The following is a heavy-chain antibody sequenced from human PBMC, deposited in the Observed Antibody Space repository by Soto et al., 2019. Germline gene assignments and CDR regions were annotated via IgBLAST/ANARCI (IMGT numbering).Heavy chain of an antibody. CDR2: ISGSGGST. Sequence: GESLKISCAASGFTFSSYAISWVRQAPGKGLEWVSVISGSGGSTYYADSGKGRFTTSRDNSKNTLYLQMNSLRAEDTAVYHCAKVPVTRIVGGTHAEYFQDWGQGTPVTVSS. V-gene: IGHV3-23*01. J-gene: IGHJ1*01. D-gene: IGHD1-26*01. CDR3: AKVPVTRIVGGTHAEYFQD. CDR1: GFTFSSYA.